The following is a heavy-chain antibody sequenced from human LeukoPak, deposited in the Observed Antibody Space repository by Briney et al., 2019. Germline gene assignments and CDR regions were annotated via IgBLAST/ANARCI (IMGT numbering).Heavy chain of an antibody. V-gene: IGHV3-23*01. CDR3: AKFLSGHSSSWYELDY. J-gene: IGHJ4*02. CDR2: ISGSGGST. CDR1: GFTFSSYG. D-gene: IGHD6-13*01. Sequence: GGSLRLSCAASGFTFSSYGMSWVRQAPGKGLEWVSAISGSGGSTYYADSVKGRFTISRDNSKNTLYLQMNSLRAEDTAVYYCAKFLSGHSSSWYELDYWGQGTLVTVSS.